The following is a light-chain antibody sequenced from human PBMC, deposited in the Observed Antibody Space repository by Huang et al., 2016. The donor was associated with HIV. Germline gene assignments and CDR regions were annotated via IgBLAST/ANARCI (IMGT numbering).Light chain of an antibody. V-gene: IGKV1-33*01. Sequence: DIKMTQSPSSLSASVGDRVTITCQASQDISNYLNWYQQKPGKAPKLLIYDASNLETGVPSRFSGSGSGTDFTFTISSLQPEDTATYYCQQYNNLPTFGQGTKLEIK. J-gene: IGKJ2*01. CDR3: QQYNNLPT. CDR2: DAS. CDR1: QDISNY.